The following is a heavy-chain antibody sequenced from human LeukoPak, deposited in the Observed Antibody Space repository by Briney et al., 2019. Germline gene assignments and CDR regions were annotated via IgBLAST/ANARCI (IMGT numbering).Heavy chain of an antibody. Sequence: PSETLSLTCTVSGGSISSYYWSWIRQPPGKGLEWIGYIYYSGSTNYNPSLKSRVTISVDTSKNQFSLRLSSVTAADTAVYYCASGTYYYDSTGLKYYYYRMDVWGQGTTVTVSS. D-gene: IGHD3-22*01. CDR3: ASGTYYYDSTGLKYYYYRMDV. J-gene: IGHJ6*02. V-gene: IGHV4-59*08. CDR2: IYYSGST. CDR1: GGSISSYY.